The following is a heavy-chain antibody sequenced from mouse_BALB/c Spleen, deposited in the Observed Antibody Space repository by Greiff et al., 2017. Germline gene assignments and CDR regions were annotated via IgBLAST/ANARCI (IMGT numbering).Heavy chain of an antibody. CDR1: GFSLTSYG. CDR3: ARHNYGYDEGGFAY. Sequence: VQLQESGPDLVAPSQSLSITCTVSGFSLTSYGVHWVRQPPGKGLEWLVVIWSDGSTTYNSALKSRLSISKDNSKSQVFLKMNSLQTDDTAMYYCARHNYGYDEGGFAYWGQGTLVTVSA. D-gene: IGHD2-2*01. V-gene: IGHV2-6-2*01. J-gene: IGHJ3*01. CDR2: IWSDGST.